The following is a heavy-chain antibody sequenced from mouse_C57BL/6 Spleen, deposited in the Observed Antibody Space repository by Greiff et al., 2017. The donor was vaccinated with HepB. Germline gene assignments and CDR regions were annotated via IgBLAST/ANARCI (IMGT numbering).Heavy chain of an antibody. CDR3: ARSGLLLRGRFAY. CDR1: GYAFTNYL. D-gene: IGHD1-1*01. V-gene: IGHV1-54*01. Sequence: VQLQQSGAELVRPGTSVKVSCKASGYAFTNYLIEWVKQRPGQGLEWIGVINPGSGGTNYNEKFKGKGTLTADKSSSTAYMQLSSLTSEDSAVYFCARSGLLLRGRFAYWGQGTLVTVSA. J-gene: IGHJ3*01. CDR2: INPGSGGT.